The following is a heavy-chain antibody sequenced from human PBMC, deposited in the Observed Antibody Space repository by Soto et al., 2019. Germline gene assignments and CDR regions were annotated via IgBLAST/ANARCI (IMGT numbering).Heavy chain of an antibody. CDR3: ARSEYYYDSSSDV. D-gene: IGHD3-22*01. V-gene: IGHV1-69*01. Sequence: QVQLVQSGAEVRKPGSSVKVSCKASGGTFSRHAISWVRQAPGQGLEWMGGIIPIFGTANHAQKFQGRVTIIADESTSTVYMELSSLRSEDTAVYYCARSEYYYDSSSDVWGQGTTVTVSS. CDR2: IIPIFGTA. CDR1: GGTFSRHA. J-gene: IGHJ6*02.